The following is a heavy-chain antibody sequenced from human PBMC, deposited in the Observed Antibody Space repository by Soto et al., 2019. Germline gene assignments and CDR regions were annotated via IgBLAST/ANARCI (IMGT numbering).Heavy chain of an antibody. CDR3: ASVTFGGIVLAH. V-gene: IGHV4-59*01. J-gene: IGHJ4*02. CDR1: AASFSKYY. CDR2: IYFNGNT. Sequence: SETLSLTCPVSAASFSKYYWTWIRQPPGKGLEWVGYIYFNGNTKYNPSLEGRLTISIDTSKKEFSLKLTSVTAADAAVYYCASVTFGGIVLAHWGQGTLVTVSS. D-gene: IGHD3-16*01.